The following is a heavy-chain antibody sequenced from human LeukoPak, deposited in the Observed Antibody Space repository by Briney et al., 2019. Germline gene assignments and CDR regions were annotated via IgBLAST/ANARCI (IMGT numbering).Heavy chain of an antibody. V-gene: IGHV1-18*01. J-gene: IGHJ4*02. D-gene: IGHD3-10*01. CDR3: ATELDSSGSYFSSNY. CDR2: ISAYNGNT. Sequence: ASVKVSCKASGYTFTSYGISWVRPAPGQGLEWMGWISAYNGNTNYAQKLQGRVTMTTDTSTSTAYMELRSLRSDDTAVYYCATELDSSGSYFSSNYWGQGTLVTVSS. CDR1: GYTFTSYG.